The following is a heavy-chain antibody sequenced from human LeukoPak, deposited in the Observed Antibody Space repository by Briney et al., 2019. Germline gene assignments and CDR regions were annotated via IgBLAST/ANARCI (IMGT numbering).Heavy chain of an antibody. Sequence: SETLSLTCTVSGGSIGSYYWSWIRQPPGKGLEWLGYIYYSGSTNYNPSLKSRVTISVDMSKNQFSLKLSSVTAADTAVYYCARASYSSGWIFDYWGQGTLVTVSS. CDR2: IYYSGST. J-gene: IGHJ4*02. V-gene: IGHV4-59*01. CDR3: ARASYSSGWIFDY. D-gene: IGHD6-19*01. CDR1: GGSIGSYY.